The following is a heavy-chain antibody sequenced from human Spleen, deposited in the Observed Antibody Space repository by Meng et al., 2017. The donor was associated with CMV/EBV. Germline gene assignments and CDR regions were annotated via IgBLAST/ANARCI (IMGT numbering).Heavy chain of an antibody. CDR2: IYPGDSDT. D-gene: IGHD2-21*02. J-gene: IGHJ6*02. CDR3: ARQTAYYYYGMDV. CDR1: GNSFNSYW. Sequence: GESLKISCKASGNSFNSYWIGWVRQMPGKGLEWMGIIYPGDSDTRYSPSFQGQVTISADKSINTAYLQWNSLKAPDTAMYYCARQTAYYYYGMDVWGQGTTVTVSS. V-gene: IGHV5-51*01.